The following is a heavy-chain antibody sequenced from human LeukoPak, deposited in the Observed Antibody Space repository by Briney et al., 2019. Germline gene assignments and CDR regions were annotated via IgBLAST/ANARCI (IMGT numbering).Heavy chain of an antibody. CDR2: ISAYNGNT. CDR1: GYTFTSYG. J-gene: IGHJ5*02. Sequence: ASVKVSCKASGYTFTSYGISWVRQAPGQGLERMGWISAYNGNTNYAQKLQGRVTMTTDTSTSTAYMELRSLRSDDTAVYYCARAGDFFNRYNWFDPWGQGTLVTVSS. D-gene: IGHD1-14*01. V-gene: IGHV1-18*01. CDR3: ARAGDFFNRYNWFDP.